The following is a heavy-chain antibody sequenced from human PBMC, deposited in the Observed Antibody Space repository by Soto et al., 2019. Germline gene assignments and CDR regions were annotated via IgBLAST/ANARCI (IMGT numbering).Heavy chain of an antibody. D-gene: IGHD3-3*01. CDR2: INPATGAA. J-gene: IGHJ3*02. Sequence: QLHLVQSGAVVKKPGASVTVSCSASGYPVTAYYMHWVRQAPGRGLEWMGGINPATGAAKSTQTFQGRVTMTRDTSTSTVFMELSGLTSGDTAVFYWARGGGVGVAGSAAFDMWGQGTLVTVSS. CDR1: GYPVTAYY. V-gene: IGHV1-2*02. CDR3: ARGGGVGVAGSAAFDM.